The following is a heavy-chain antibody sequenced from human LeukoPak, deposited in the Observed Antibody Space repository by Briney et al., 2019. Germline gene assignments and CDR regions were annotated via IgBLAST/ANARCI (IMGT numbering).Heavy chain of an antibody. Sequence: PGGSLRLSCAASGFTFSSYAMHWVRQAPGKGREYVSAISSNGGSTYYANSVKGRFTISRDNSKNTLYLQMGSLRAEDMAVYYCARVTVGAHYFDYWGQGTLVTVSS. CDR1: GFTFSSYA. CDR2: ISSNGGST. J-gene: IGHJ4*02. D-gene: IGHD1-26*01. V-gene: IGHV3-64*01. CDR3: ARVTVGAHYFDY.